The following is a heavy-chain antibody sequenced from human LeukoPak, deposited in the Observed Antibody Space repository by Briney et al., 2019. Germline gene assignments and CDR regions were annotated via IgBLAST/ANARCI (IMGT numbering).Heavy chain of an antibody. Sequence: ASVKVSCKASGGTFSSYAISWVRQAPGQGLAWMGRIIPIFGTANYAQKFQGRVTITADKSTSTAYMELSSLRSEDTAVYYCARSGSDYYYYYMDVWGKGTTVTVSS. CDR1: GGTFSSYA. CDR2: IIPIFGTA. CDR3: ARSGSDYYYYYMDV. V-gene: IGHV1-69*06. D-gene: IGHD5-12*01. J-gene: IGHJ6*03.